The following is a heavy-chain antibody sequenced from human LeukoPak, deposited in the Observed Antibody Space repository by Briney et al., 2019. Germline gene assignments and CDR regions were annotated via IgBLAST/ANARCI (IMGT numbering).Heavy chain of an antibody. CDR3: ARSPYCSSTSCYHFNWFDP. D-gene: IGHD2-2*01. CDR2: IWYDGSNK. Sequence: PGGSLRLSCAASGFTFSSYGMHWVHQAPGKGLEWVAVIWYDGSNKYYADSVKGRFTISRDNSKNTLYLQMNSLRAEDTAVYYCARSPYCSSTSCYHFNWFDPWGQGTLVTVSS. CDR1: GFTFSSYG. J-gene: IGHJ5*02. V-gene: IGHV3-33*01.